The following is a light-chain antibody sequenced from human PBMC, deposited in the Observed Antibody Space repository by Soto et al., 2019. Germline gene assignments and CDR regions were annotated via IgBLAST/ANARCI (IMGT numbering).Light chain of an antibody. J-gene: IGKJ2*01. Sequence: EIVLTQSPGTLSLSTGERATLSCRASQSVSSNYLAWYQQRPGQAPRLLIYGTSSRATGIPDRFSGGGSGTDFILTISRLEPEDFAVYICQHYGSSPMFIFGQGTKVEIK. CDR1: QSVSSNY. V-gene: IGKV3-20*01. CDR2: GTS. CDR3: QHYGSSPMFI.